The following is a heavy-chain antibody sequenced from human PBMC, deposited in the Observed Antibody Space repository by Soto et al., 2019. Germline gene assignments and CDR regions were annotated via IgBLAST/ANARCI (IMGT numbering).Heavy chain of an antibody. V-gene: IGHV5-51*01. Sequence: GASLKISCKGSGYSFTSYWIGWVRQMPGKGLEWMGIIYPGDSDTRYSPSFQGQVTISADKSISTAYLQWSSLKASDTAMYYCARLRTHYYYDSSGYLPAVAFDIWGQGTMVTVSS. CDR1: GYSFTSYW. J-gene: IGHJ3*02. D-gene: IGHD3-22*01. CDR3: ARLRTHYYYDSSGYLPAVAFDI. CDR2: IYPGDSDT.